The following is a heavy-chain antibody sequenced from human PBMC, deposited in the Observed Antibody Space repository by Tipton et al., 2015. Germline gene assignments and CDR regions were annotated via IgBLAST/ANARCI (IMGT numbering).Heavy chain of an antibody. CDR3: ACQDYDSLTRDYQTVDY. CDR2: IYYSGST. J-gene: IGHJ4*02. V-gene: IGHV4-59*08. Sequence: TLSLTCSVSGGSIDSYYWSWIRQPPGKGLDWIGYIYYSGSTNYNPSLKSRVSIPVDTSKNQFSLKLTSVTAADTAVYYCACQDYDSLTRDYQTVDYWGQGTLVTVSS. CDR1: GGSIDSYY. D-gene: IGHD3-9*01.